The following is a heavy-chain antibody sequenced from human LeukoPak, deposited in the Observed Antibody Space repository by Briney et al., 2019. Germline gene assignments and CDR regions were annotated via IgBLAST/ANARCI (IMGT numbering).Heavy chain of an antibody. V-gene: IGHV3-33*01. Sequence: PGGSLRLSCAASGFTFSNSGMHWVRQAPGKGLEWVAVIWYDESNEYYADAVKGRFIISRDNSKNTVHLQMNSLRVEDTSVYYCAREISMFVNAFDLWGQGTLVAVSS. D-gene: IGHD3-10*02. CDR1: GFTFSNSG. CDR3: AREISMFVNAFDL. CDR2: IWYDESNE. J-gene: IGHJ3*01.